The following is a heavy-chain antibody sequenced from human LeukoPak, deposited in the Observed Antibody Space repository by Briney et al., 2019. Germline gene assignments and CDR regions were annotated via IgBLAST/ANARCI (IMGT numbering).Heavy chain of an antibody. J-gene: IGHJ4*02. CDR1: GFTFSTYA. CDR2: ISGGGDST. Sequence: GGSLRLSCAASGFTFSTYAMRWVRQAPGKGPEWASGISGGGDSTYYADSVKGRFTISRDNAKNTLNLQMNSLRAEDTAVYYCARGRYCSSSSCYIDYWGQGTLVTVSS. D-gene: IGHD2-2*02. V-gene: IGHV3-23*01. CDR3: ARGRYCSSSSCYIDY.